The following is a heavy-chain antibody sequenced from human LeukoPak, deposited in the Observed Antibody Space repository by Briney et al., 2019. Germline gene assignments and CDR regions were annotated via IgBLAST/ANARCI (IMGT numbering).Heavy chain of an antibody. CDR3: ARGHGWASDY. V-gene: IGHV3-7*05. Sequence: PGGSLRLSCAASGFTFSGYWMSWVRQAPGKGLEWVANIKEDGSEKYYVDSVKGRFTISRDNAKNSLYLQMNSLGAEDTAPYYCARGHGWASDYWGQGTLVTVPS. CDR2: IKEDGSEK. D-gene: IGHD1-26*01. J-gene: IGHJ4*02. CDR1: GFTFSGYW.